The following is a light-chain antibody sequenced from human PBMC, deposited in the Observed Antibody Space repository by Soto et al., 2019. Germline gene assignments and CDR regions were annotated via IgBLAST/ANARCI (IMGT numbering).Light chain of an antibody. Sequence: QSVLTQPASVSGSPGQSITISRTGTSSDVGSYNLVSWYQQHPGKAPKLMIYEVSKRPSGVSNRFSGSKSGNTASLTISGLQAEDEADYYCCSYAGSDTYVFGTGTKVTVL. CDR3: CSYAGSDTYV. CDR1: SSDVGSYNL. V-gene: IGLV2-23*02. CDR2: EVS. J-gene: IGLJ1*01.